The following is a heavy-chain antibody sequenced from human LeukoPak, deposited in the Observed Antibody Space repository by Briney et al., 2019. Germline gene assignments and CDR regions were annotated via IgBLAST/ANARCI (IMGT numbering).Heavy chain of an antibody. CDR1: GGSIGSGGYY. V-gene: IGHV4-31*03. CDR2: IYYSGST. J-gene: IGHJ5*02. CDR3: ARDGRGYSGSSWRGLDP. D-gene: IGHD1-26*01. Sequence: PSETLSLTCTVSGGSIGSGGYYWSWIRQHPGKGLEWNGYIYYSGSTYYNPSLKSRVTISVDTSKSQFSLKLSSVTAADTAVYYCARDGRGYSGSSWRGLDPWGQGTLVTVSS.